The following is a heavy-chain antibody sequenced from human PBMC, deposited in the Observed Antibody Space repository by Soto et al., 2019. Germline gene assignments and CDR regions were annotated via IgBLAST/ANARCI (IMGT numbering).Heavy chain of an antibody. D-gene: IGHD6-19*01. J-gene: IGHJ6*02. CDR2: ISYDGSNK. V-gene: IGHV3-30-3*01. Sequence: PGGSLRLSCAASGFTFSSYAMHWVRQAPGKGLEWVAVISYDGSNKYYADSVKGRFTISRDNSKNTLYLQMNSLRAEDTAVYYCARGGIAVAGLWHYYVLDVWGQGTTVIVSS. CDR1: GFTFSSYA. CDR3: ARGGIAVAGLWHYYVLDV.